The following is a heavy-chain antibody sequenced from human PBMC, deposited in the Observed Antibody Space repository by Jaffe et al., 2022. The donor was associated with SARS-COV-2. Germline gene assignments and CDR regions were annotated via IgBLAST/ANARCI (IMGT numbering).Heavy chain of an antibody. V-gene: IGHV3-23*01. CDR2: ISGSGGST. CDR3: AKEGLRLDFWSTSYYYGSETAPLYYGMDV. J-gene: IGHJ6*02. CDR1: GFTFSSYA. D-gene: IGHD3-10*01. Sequence: EVQLLESGGGLVQPGGSLRLSCAASGFTFSSYAMSWVRQAPGKGLEWVSAISGSGGSTYYADSVKGRFTISRDNSKNTLYLQMNSLRAEDTAVYYCAKEGLRLDFWSTSYYYGSETAPLYYGMDVWGQGTTVTVSS.